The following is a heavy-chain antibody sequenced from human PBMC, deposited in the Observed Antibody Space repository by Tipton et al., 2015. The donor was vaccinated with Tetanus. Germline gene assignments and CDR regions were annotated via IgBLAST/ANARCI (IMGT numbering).Heavy chain of an antibody. V-gene: IGHV3-21*06. CDR1: GFTFSGYS. CDR3: AREGSSGWFVP. CDR2: ISSSGSHM. D-gene: IGHD1-26*01. Sequence: SLRLSCAASGFTFSGYSMNWVRQAPGKGLEWVSAISSSGSHMYYAESVRGRFSISRDNAKNSLYLQMNSLRADDTALYYCAREGSSGWFVPWGRGTLVTVSS. J-gene: IGHJ5*02.